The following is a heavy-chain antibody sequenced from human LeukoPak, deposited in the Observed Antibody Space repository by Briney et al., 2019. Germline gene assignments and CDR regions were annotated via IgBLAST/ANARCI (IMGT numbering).Heavy chain of an antibody. D-gene: IGHD6-6*01. CDR1: GYTFTGYY. CDR3: ARTRLFVSQPSSIAARDFDY. V-gene: IGHV1-2*02. J-gene: IGHJ4*02. Sequence: ASVKVSCKASGYTFTGYYMHWVRQAPGQGLEWMGWINPNSGGTNYAQKFQGRVTMTRDTSVSTAYMELSRLRSDDTAVYYCARTRLFVSQPSSIAARDFDYWGQGTLVTVSS. CDR2: INPNSGGT.